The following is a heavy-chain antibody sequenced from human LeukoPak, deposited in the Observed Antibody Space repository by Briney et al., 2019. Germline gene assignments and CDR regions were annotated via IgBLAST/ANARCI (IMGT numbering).Heavy chain of an antibody. CDR1: GFTFSSYA. D-gene: IGHD3-10*01. Sequence: GGSLRLSCAASGFTFSSYAMSWVRQAPGKGVEWVLAISGSGGSTYYADSVKGRFTISRDNSTNTLYLQMTSLRAEDTAVYYCAKVPLTSPSYYYMDVWGKGTTVTVSS. J-gene: IGHJ6*03. V-gene: IGHV3-23*01. CDR2: ISGSGGST. CDR3: AKVPLTSPSYYYMDV.